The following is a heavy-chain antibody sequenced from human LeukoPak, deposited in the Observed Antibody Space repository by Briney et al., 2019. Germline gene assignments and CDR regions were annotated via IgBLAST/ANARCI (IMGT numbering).Heavy chain of an antibody. D-gene: IGHD1-26*01. J-gene: IGHJ3*02. CDR2: IKSKTDGGTT. CDR3: TTDSIIVGATGRDAFDI. CDR1: GFTFSSYS. Sequence: GGSLRLSCADSGFTFSSYSMNWVRQAPGKGLEWVGRIKSKTDGGTTDYAAPVKGRFTISRDDSKNTLYLQMNSLKTEDTAVYYCTTDSIIVGATGRDAFDIWGQGTMVTVSS. V-gene: IGHV3-15*01.